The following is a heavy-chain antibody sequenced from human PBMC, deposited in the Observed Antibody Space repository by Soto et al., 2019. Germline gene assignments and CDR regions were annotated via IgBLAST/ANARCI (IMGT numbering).Heavy chain of an antibody. D-gene: IGHD2-2*01. J-gene: IGHJ5*02. V-gene: IGHV2-5*01. CDR1: GFSLSTSGVG. CDR3: AHSGIMRYCSSTSCSKGWFDP. CDR2: IYWNDDK. Sequence: SGPTLVNPTQTLTLTCTFSGFSLSTSGVGVGWIRQPPGKALEWLALIYWNDDKRYSPSLKSRLTITKDTSKNQVVLTMTNMDPVDTAKYYCAHSGIMRYCSSTSCSKGWFDPWGQGTLVTVSS.